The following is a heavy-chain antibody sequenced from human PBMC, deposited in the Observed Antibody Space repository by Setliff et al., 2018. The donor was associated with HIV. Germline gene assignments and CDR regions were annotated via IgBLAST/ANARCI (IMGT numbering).Heavy chain of an antibody. CDR3: ARGGTSSNWFDP. J-gene: IGHJ5*02. V-gene: IGHV4-59*01. CDR1: GASISSYY. CDR2: IYNSEIT. D-gene: IGHD2-2*01. Sequence: SETLSLTCNVSGASISSYYWTWIRQSPGNRLQWIGFIYNSEITNYNPSLKSRVTISLDMSKNQFSLKLTSVTAADTAVYYCARGGTSSNWFDPWGQGTLVTVSS.